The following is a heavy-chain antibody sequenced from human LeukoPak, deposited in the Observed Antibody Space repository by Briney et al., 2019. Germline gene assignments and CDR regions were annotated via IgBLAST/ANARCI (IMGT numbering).Heavy chain of an antibody. J-gene: IGHJ5*02. CDR1: GNYW. V-gene: IGHV3-74*01. D-gene: IGHD3-10*01. CDR2: INSDGSWT. Sequence: GGSLRLSCAASGNYWMHWVRQVPGKGLVWVSHINSDGSWTNYGDSVRGRFTVSRDNAKNTLYLQMNSLRAEDTAVYYCARDVPRTSGPWGQGTLVTVSS. CDR3: ARDVPRTSGP.